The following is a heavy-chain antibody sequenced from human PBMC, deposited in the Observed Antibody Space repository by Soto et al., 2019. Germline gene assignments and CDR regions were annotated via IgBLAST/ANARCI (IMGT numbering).Heavy chain of an antibody. D-gene: IGHD2-8*01. Sequence: PGESLKISCKGSGYSFTSYWIGWVRQMPGKGLEWMGIIYPGDSDTRYSPSFQGQVTISADKSISTAYLQWSSLKASDTAMYYCARRGYCTNGVCRKYYYYYGMDVWGQGTTVTVSS. J-gene: IGHJ6*02. CDR2: IYPGDSDT. CDR3: ARRGYCTNGVCRKYYYYYGMDV. V-gene: IGHV5-51*01. CDR1: GYSFTSYW.